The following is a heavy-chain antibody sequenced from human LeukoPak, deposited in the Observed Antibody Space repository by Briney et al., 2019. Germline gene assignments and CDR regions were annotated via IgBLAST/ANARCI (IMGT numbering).Heavy chain of an antibody. V-gene: IGHV4-4*02. CDR3: ARRDDYGDYPGAFDI. J-gene: IGHJ3*02. D-gene: IGHD4-17*01. CDR1: RGSISSPNW. CDR2: IYHGGST. Sequence: SETLSLTCTVSRGSISSPNWWTWVRQPPGKGLEWIGEIYHGGSTSYNPSLMSRLTISVDKSKNQFSLKLSSVTAADTAVYYCARRDDYGDYPGAFDIWGQGTMVTVSS.